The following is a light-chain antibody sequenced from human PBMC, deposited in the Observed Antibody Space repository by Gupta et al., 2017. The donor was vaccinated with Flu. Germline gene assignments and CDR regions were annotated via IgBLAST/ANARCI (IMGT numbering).Light chain of an antibody. CDR2: DVT. J-gene: IGLJ3*02. Sequence: QSALTQPRSVSGSPGQSVTISCTGTSSDVGGYNYVSWYQQHPGKAPKLMISDVTKRPSGVPDRFSGSKSGNTAFLTISGLQVEDEADYYCCSYAGSYNWVFGGGTKLTVL. CDR3: CSYAGSYNWV. CDR1: SSDVGGYNY. V-gene: IGLV2-11*01.